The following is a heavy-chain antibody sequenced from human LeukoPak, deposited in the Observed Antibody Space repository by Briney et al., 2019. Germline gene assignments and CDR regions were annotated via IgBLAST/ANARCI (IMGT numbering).Heavy chain of an antibody. CDR1: GGSISSYY. J-gene: IGHJ6*03. CDR3: ARGRRYCSGGSCYPAGRYYYYYYMDV. Sequence: SETLSLTCTVSGGSISSYYWSWIRQPPGKGLEWIGYIYNSGSTNYNPSLKSRVTISVDTSKNQFSLKLSSVTAADTAVYYCARGRRYCSGGSCYPAGRYYYYYYMDVWGKGTTVTVSS. CDR2: IYNSGST. D-gene: IGHD2-15*01. V-gene: IGHV4-59*12.